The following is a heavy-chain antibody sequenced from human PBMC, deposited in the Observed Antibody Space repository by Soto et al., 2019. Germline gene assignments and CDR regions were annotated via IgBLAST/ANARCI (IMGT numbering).Heavy chain of an antibody. CDR1: GGSVTSDEDY. V-gene: IGHV4-30-4*01. J-gene: IGHJ4*02. Sequence: SETLSLTCTVSGGSVTSDEDYWTWIRQSPGKGLEWIGYISNSGSTGYNPSLKTRLSMSVDRSKNQFTLRLTSVTAADTAVYFCATESGSTYGYFDHWGQGTQVTVPQ. CDR2: ISNSGST. CDR3: ATESGSTYGYFDH. D-gene: IGHD5-18*01.